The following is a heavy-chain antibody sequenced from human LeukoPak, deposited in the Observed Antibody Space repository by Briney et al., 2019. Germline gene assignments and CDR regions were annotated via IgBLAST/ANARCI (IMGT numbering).Heavy chain of an antibody. V-gene: IGHV4-59*01. CDR2: ILSSGTT. Sequence: PSETLSLTCSVSVASIGNFYWGSIRPPTGEGLEWGGHILSSGTTDSNPALRSRVIISVDTSSNQFSLKLSSVTAADTAMYYCAGDISDGRYYFGYWGKGTLVTVSS. CDR1: VASIGNFY. D-gene: IGHD3-3*02. J-gene: IGHJ4*02. CDR3: AGDISDGRYYFGY.